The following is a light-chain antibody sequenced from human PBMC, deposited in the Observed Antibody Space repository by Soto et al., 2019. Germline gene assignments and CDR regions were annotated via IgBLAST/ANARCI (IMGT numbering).Light chain of an antibody. CDR1: QSVSNN. J-gene: IGKJ2*01. Sequence: EVVLTQSPVTLSVSPGERATLSCRASQSVSNNLAWYQQKPGQAPRLLIYGASTRATGIPAMFSGSGSGTEFTLTISSLQCEDFAVYYCQQYNNWYTFGQGTKLEIK. CDR2: GAS. V-gene: IGKV3-15*01. CDR3: QQYNNWYT.